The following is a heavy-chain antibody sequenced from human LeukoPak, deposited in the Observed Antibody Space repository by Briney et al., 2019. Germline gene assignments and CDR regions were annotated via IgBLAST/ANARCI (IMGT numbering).Heavy chain of an antibody. Sequence: PGGSLRLSCAAFGFTFSSYWIHWVRHAPGKGPVWVSRINSDGTSTTYADPEKGRFTISRDSAKNTVYLQMNSLRAEDTAVYYCVRGGGADRPYGLDVWGQGTTVTVSS. CDR2: INSDGTST. CDR3: VRGGGADRPYGLDV. CDR1: GFTFSSYW. V-gene: IGHV3-74*01. J-gene: IGHJ6*02. D-gene: IGHD6-6*01.